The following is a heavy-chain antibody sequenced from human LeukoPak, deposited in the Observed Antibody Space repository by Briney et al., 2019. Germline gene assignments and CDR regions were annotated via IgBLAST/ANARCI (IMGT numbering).Heavy chain of an antibody. V-gene: IGHV3-43D*03. Sequence: TGGSLRLSCAASGFTFDDYAMHWVRQAPGKGLEWVSLISWDGGSTYYADSVKGRFTISRDNSKNSLYLQMNSLRAEDTAVYYCAKEEPGGGMDVWGQGTTVTVS. CDR1: GFTFDDYA. CDR2: ISWDGGST. CDR3: AKEEPGGGMDV. J-gene: IGHJ6*02.